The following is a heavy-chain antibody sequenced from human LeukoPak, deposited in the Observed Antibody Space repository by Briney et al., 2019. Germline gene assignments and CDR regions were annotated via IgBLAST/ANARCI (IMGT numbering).Heavy chain of an antibody. J-gene: IGHJ4*02. Sequence: KPGGSLRLSCAASGFTFSDYYMSWIRQAPGKGLEWVSYISNSGSNIDYADSVKGRFTISRDNGKNSLFLQMNTLSAEDTAVYYCATWTGLVPGWGQGTLVTVSS. V-gene: IGHV3-11*01. CDR3: ATWTGLVPG. CDR2: ISNSGSNI. D-gene: IGHD6-19*01. CDR1: GFTFSDYY.